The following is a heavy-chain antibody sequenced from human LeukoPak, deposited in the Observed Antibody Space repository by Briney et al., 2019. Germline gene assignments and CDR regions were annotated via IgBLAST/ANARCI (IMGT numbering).Heavy chain of an antibody. CDR2: INHSGST. V-gene: IGHV4-34*01. J-gene: IGHJ4*02. D-gene: IGHD5-24*01. CDR3: ARRSDGYKRKFDY. Sequence: PSETLSLTCAVYGGSFSGYYWSWIRQPPGKGLEWIGEINHSGSTNYNPSLKSRVTISVDTSKNQFSLKLSSVTAADTAVYYCARRSDGYKRKFDYWGQGTLVTVSS. CDR1: GGSFSGYY.